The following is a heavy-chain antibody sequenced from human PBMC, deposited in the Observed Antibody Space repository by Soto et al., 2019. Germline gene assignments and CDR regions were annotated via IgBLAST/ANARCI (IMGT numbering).Heavy chain of an antibody. CDR3: ARATNNYDSSGCYFDS. CDR2: IYYSGST. V-gene: IGHV4-30-4*01. Sequence: QVQLQESGPGLVKPSQTLSLTCTVSGDSISSGDYYWSWIRQPPGKGLEWIGYIYYSGSTYYHPSLTSRVTISVDTSKNQFSVKLRSVTAADSAVYYCARATNNYDSSGCYFDSWGQGTLVTVSS. D-gene: IGHD3-22*01. CDR1: GDSISSGDYY. J-gene: IGHJ4*02.